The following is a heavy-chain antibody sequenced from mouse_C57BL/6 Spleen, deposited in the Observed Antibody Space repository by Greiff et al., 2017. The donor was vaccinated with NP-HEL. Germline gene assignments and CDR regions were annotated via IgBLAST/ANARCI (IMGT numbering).Heavy chain of an antibody. Sequence: QVQLQQSGAELVRPGTSVKVSCKASGYAFTNYLIEWVKQRPGQGLEWIGVINPGSGGTNYNEKFKGKATLTADKSSITAYMQLRSLTSEDSAVYVFSRESNYPAMDYWGQGTSVTVSS. V-gene: IGHV1-54*01. CDR3: SRESNYPAMDY. CDR2: INPGSGGT. CDR1: GYAFTNYL. D-gene: IGHD2-5*01. J-gene: IGHJ4*01.